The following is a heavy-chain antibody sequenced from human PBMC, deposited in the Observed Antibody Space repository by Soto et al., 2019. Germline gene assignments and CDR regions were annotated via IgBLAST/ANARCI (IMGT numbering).Heavy chain of an antibody. Sequence: QVELVQSGPEVKKPGASVKVSCKASGYSFTNYAIGWVRQAPGQGLEWVGWISPCHGDTNYAQNFQGRITVTTDSSTSTAYMDLGRLRSDDTAVYYCARSDHVDRYFDYWGQGTRITVSS. CDR1: GYSFTNYA. D-gene: IGHD3-16*01. CDR2: ISPCHGDT. J-gene: IGHJ4*02. CDR3: ARSDHVDRYFDY. V-gene: IGHV1-18*01.